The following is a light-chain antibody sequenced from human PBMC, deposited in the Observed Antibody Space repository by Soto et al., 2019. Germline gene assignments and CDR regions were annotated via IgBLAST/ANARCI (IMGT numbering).Light chain of an antibody. V-gene: IGKV1-5*03. CDR2: KAS. CDR1: QSISSW. Sequence: DIQMTQSPCTLSASVGDRVTITCRASQSISSWLAWYQQKPGKAPKLLIYKASSLESGVPSRFSGSGSGTEFTLTISSLQPDDFATYYCQQYNSYPTFGGGTKVEIK. CDR3: QQYNSYPT. J-gene: IGKJ4*01.